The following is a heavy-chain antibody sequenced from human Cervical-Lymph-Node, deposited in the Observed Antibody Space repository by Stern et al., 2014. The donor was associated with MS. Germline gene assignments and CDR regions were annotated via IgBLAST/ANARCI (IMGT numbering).Heavy chain of an antibody. CDR3: AGSIVAAEYFQH. CDR2: IWYDGSKK. V-gene: IGHV3-33*01. CDR1: GFTFNNYG. D-gene: IGHD3-22*01. Sequence: DQLVESGGGVVQPGRSLRLSCVASGFTFNNYGMHWVRQVPGKGLEWVAVIWYDGSKKFYADSVKGRFTISRDDSKSSLYLQMNSLRAEDTGIYYCAGSIVAAEYFQHWGQGPLVTVSS. J-gene: IGHJ1*01.